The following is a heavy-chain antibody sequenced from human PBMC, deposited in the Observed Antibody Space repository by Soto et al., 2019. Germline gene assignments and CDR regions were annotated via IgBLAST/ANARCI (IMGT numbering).Heavy chain of an antibody. V-gene: IGHV5-51*01. J-gene: IGHJ5*02. Sequence: GESLKISCQCSGDSFTSYWIGWVRQMPGKGLEWMGIIYPGDSDTRYSPSFQGQVTISADKSISTAYLQWSSLKASDTAMYYCARTVQEPGKDVFDPWGQGPLVTVSS. CDR2: IYPGDSDT. CDR1: GDSFTSYW. CDR3: ARTVQEPGKDVFDP. D-gene: IGHD4-4*01.